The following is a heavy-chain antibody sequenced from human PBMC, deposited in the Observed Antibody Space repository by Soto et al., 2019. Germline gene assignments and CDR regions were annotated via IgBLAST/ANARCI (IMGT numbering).Heavy chain of an antibody. D-gene: IGHD2-21*02. J-gene: IGHJ6*02. CDR2: INPSGGST. Sequence: ASVKVSCKASGYTFTSYYMHWVRQAPGQGLEWMGIINPSGGSTNYAQKFQGRVTMTRDTSTSTVYMELSSVTAADTAVYYCARVCGGDCHNGMDVWGQGTTVTVSS. CDR1: GYTFTSYY. V-gene: IGHV1-46*01. CDR3: ARVCGGDCHNGMDV.